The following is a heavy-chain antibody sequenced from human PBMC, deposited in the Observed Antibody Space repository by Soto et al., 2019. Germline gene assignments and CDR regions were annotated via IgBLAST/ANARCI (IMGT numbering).Heavy chain of an antibody. D-gene: IGHD2-15*01. CDR3: APHVYCSGGSCQYDAFAL. V-gene: IGHV3-23*01. CDR2: ITAGGDGT. CDR1: GITFSNYM. J-gene: IGHJ3*01. Sequence: EVQVLESGGGLVQPGGSLRLSCEASGITFSNYMMTWIRQAPGKGLEWVSTITAGGDGTYYADSVKGRFTMSRETSKNTLYLQMNSLRAEDTAVYYCAPHVYCSGGSCQYDAFALRGQGKMVTVSS.